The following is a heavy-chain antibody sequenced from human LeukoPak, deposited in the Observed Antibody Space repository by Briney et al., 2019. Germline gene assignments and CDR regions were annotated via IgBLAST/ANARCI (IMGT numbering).Heavy chain of an antibody. V-gene: IGHV4-34*01. J-gene: IGHJ4*02. CDR3: ARDPSGYFNY. CDR2: INHSGIT. CDR1: GGSFSDHY. D-gene: IGHD3-22*01. Sequence: NTSETLSLTCAVYGGSFSDHYWTWIRQPPGKGLEWIGEINHSGITNSNPSLKSRITASVDTSKNEFSLNLSSVTAADTAVYYCARDPSGYFNYWGQGTLATVSS.